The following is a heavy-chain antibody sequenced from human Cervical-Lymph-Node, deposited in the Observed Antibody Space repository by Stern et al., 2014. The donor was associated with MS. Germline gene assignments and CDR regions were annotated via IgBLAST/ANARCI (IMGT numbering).Heavy chain of an antibody. V-gene: IGHV4-61*02. D-gene: IGHD2-15*01. J-gene: IGHJ4*02. Sequence: VQLEESGPGLVKPSQTLSLTCTVSGGSISSGSYYWSWIRQPAGKGLEWIGRIYTSGSTNYNPSLKSRVTISVDTSKNQFSLKLSSVAAADTAVYYCARDRDSDFFDYWGQGTLVTVSS. CDR1: GGSISSGSYY. CDR2: IYTSGST. CDR3: ARDRDSDFFDY.